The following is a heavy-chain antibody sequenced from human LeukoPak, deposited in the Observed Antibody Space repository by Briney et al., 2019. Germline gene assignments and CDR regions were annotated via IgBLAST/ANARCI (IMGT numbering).Heavy chain of an antibody. Sequence: GGSLRLSCAASGFTFSSYSMNWVRQAPGKGLEWVSSISSSSSYIYYADSVKGRFTISRDNAKNSLYLRMNSLRAEDTAVYYCARDYYDSSGYYLGWFGPWGQGTLVTVSS. CDR1: GFTFSSYS. CDR3: ARDYYDSSGYYLGWFGP. CDR2: ISSSSSYI. J-gene: IGHJ5*02. D-gene: IGHD3-22*01. V-gene: IGHV3-21*01.